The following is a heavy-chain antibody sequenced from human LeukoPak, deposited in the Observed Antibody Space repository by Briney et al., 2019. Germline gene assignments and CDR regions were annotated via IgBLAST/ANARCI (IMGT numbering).Heavy chain of an antibody. D-gene: IGHD3-10*01. CDR2: INHSGST. Sequence: SETLSLTCAVYGGSFSGYYWSWIRQPPGKGLEWIGEINHSGSTNYNPSLKSRVTISVDTSENQFSLKLSSVTAADTAVYYCARGRSVLGFGEFYGMDVWGQGTTVTVSS. CDR1: GGSFSGYY. V-gene: IGHV4-34*01. J-gene: IGHJ6*02. CDR3: ARGRSVLGFGEFYGMDV.